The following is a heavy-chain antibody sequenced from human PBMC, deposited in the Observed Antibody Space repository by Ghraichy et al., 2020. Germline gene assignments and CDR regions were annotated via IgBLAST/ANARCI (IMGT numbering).Heavy chain of an antibody. CDR1: GFTFSGSA. V-gene: IGHV3-73*01. CDR3: TRHEYSSGPTRPEWDFPFDY. Sequence: GGSLRLSCAASGFTFSGSAMHWVRQASGKGLEWVGRIRSKANSYATAYAASVKGRFTISRDDSKNTAYLQMNSLKTEDTAVYYCTRHEYSSGPTRPEWDFPFDYWGQGTLVTVSS. J-gene: IGHJ4*02. D-gene: IGHD6-19*01. CDR2: IRSKANSYAT.